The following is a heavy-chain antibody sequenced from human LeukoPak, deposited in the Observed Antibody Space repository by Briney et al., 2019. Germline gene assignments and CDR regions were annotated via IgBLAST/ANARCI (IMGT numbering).Heavy chain of an antibody. CDR3: ARYWYCSSTSCYHFDY. V-gene: IGHV3-7*01. J-gene: IGHJ4*02. D-gene: IGHD2-2*01. CDR2: IKQDGSEK. Sequence: GGSLRLSCAASGFTFSSYWMSWVRQAPGKGPEWVANIKQDGSEKYYVDSVKGRFTISRDNAKNSLYLQMNSLRAEDTAVYYCARYWYCSSTSCYHFDYWGQGTLVTVSS. CDR1: GFTFSSYW.